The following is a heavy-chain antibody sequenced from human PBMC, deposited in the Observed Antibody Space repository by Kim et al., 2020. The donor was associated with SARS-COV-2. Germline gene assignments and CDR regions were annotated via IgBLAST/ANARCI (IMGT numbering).Heavy chain of an antibody. Sequence: ITSDGKSEKGRFTISRGNVKKTLYLQMNSLRAEDTAVYYCARGSSTNGYEWGQGTLVTVSS. J-gene: IGHJ4*02. V-gene: IGHV3-74*01. CDR3: ARGSSTNGYE. D-gene: IGHD2-2*01. CDR2: IT.